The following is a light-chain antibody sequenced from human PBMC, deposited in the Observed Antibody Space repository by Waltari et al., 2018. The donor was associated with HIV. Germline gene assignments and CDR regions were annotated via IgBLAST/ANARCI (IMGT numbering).Light chain of an antibody. Sequence: DIVLTQSPGTLSLSPGERAIFSCRASQSVGSIYLNWYQQKPGQAPRVLIYGASSRATGSPDRFSGSGSGTDFSLTISRLEPEDFAVYYCQQSGSSITFGQGTRLEIK. J-gene: IGKJ5*01. CDR2: GAS. CDR1: QSVGSIY. CDR3: QQSGSSIT. V-gene: IGKV3-20*01.